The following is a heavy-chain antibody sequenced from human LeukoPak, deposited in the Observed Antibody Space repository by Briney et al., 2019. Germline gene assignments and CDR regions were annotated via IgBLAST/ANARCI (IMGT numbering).Heavy chain of an antibody. J-gene: IGHJ5*02. D-gene: IGHD2-21*01. CDR1: GYSINSGYY. CDR3: AREYGIVRYWFDP. CDR2: IYHSGST. Sequence: SETLSLTCAVSGYSINSGYYWGWIRPPPEKGLEWIGSIYHSGSTYYNPSLKSRVTISVDTSKNQFSLKLSSVTAADTAVYYCAREYGIVRYWFDPWGQGTLVTVSS. V-gene: IGHV4-38-2*02.